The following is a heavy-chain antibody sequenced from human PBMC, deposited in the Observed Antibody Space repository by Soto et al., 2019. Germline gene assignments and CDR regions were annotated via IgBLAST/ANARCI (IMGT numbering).Heavy chain of an antibody. CDR1: GFSLSTSGVG. CDR2: IYWDDDK. Sequence: QITLKESGPTLVKPTQTLTLTCTFSGFSLSTSGVGVGWIRQPPGKALEWLALIYWDDDKRYSPSLKSRLTITKDSSKNQVVLTMTYMDPVDTATYYCANRRYDSSGSPPFDPWGQGTLVTVSS. J-gene: IGHJ5*02. CDR3: ANRRYDSSGSPPFDP. V-gene: IGHV2-5*02. D-gene: IGHD3-22*01.